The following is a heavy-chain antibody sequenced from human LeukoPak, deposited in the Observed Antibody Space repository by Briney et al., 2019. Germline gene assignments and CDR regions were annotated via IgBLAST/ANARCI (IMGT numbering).Heavy chain of an antibody. Sequence: SETLSLSCTVSGGSISSYYWSWIRQSPGKGLEWIGHIYYSGSTNYNPTLKSRATISVDTSRNQFSLKLSSVTAADTAVYYCARNYDSSGYTTFAYWGQGTLVTVSS. D-gene: IGHD3-22*01. CDR1: GGSISSYY. CDR3: ARNYDSSGYTTFAY. J-gene: IGHJ4*02. V-gene: IGHV4-59*01. CDR2: IYYSGST.